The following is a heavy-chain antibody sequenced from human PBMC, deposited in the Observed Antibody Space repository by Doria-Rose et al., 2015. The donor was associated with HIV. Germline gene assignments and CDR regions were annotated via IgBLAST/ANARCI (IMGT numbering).Heavy chain of an antibody. J-gene: IGHJ4*02. CDR1: GVSLSSPGMG. Sequence: ESGPVLVKPTETLTLTCTVSGVSLSSPGMGVSWIRQPPGKALEWLANIFSDDERSYKTYLKSRLTIFRGTSKSQVVLTMTDMDPVDTATYYCARIKSSRWYHKYYFDFWGQGTLVIVSA. V-gene: IGHV2-26*01. D-gene: IGHD6-13*01. CDR3: ARIKSSRWYHKYYFDF. CDR2: IFSDDER.